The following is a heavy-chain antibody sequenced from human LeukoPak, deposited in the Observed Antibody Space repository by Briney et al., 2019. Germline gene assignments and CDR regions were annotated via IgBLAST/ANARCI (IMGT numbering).Heavy chain of an antibody. J-gene: IGHJ4*02. Sequence: ASVNVSCKASGYTFTSYDIHGVRQATGQGLEWMGWMNTNSGNTGYAQKFQGRVTMTRNTSISTAYMELSSLRSEDTAVYYCARGVNGFDYWGQGTLVTVSS. D-gene: IGHD3-22*01. V-gene: IGHV1-8*01. CDR2: MNTNSGNT. CDR3: ARGVNGFDY. CDR1: GYTFTSYD.